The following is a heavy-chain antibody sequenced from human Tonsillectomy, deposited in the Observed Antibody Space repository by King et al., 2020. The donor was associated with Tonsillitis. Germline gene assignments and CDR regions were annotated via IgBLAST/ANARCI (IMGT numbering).Heavy chain of an antibody. CDR1: GFTFDDYA. CDR2: ISWDSGSI. Sequence: VQLVESGGGLVQPGRSLRLSCAASGFTFDDYAMHWGRQAPGKGLEWVSGISWDSGSIDYADSVKGRFTISRDNAKNSLYLQMNSLRAEDTALYYCAKSAYCGGDCYPYDAFDIWGQGTVVTVS. D-gene: IGHD2-21*01. CDR3: AKSAYCGGDCYPYDAFDI. V-gene: IGHV3-9*01. J-gene: IGHJ3*02.